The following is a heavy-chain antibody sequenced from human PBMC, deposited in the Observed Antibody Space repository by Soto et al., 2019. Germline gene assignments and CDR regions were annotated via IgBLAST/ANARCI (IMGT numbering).Heavy chain of an antibody. CDR1: GYTLTELS. CDR3: ATSGFRTVVVTLRDHWFDP. J-gene: IGHJ5*02. CDR2: FDPEDVET. D-gene: IGHD3-22*01. Sequence: GASVKVSCKVSGYTLTELSMHWVRQAPGKGLEWMGGFDPEDVETIYAQKFQGRVTMTEDTSTDTAYMELSSLSFEDTAVYYFATSGFRTVVVTLRDHWFDPWGQGTLVTVSS. V-gene: IGHV1-24*01.